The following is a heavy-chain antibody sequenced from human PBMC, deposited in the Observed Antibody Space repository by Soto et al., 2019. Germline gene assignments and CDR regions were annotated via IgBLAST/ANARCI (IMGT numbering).Heavy chain of an antibody. CDR1: GFTFSIYG. Sequence: QVHLVESGGGVIQPGRSLRLSCAASGFTFSIYGMNWVRQAPGKGLEWVAVISQAGSNEYYADSVKGRVAISRDNSKNMVYLQMDRLRPDDTAVYYCVKGPAVLGPLVRVNHGMDAWGQGTTVTVSS. V-gene: IGHV3-30*18. CDR2: ISQAGSNE. J-gene: IGHJ6*02. CDR3: VKGPAVLGPLVRVNHGMDA. D-gene: IGHD2-8*02.